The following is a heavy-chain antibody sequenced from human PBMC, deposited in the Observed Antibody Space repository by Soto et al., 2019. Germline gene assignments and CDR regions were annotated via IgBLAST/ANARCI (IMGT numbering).Heavy chain of an antibody. CDR1: GFTFSSYV. CDR2: ISGSGGST. Sequence: EVQLLESGGGLVQPGGSLRLSCAASGFTFSSYVMSWVRQAPGKGLEWVSAISGSGGSTYYADSVKGRFTISRDNSKNTLYLQMNSLRAEDTAVYYCAKDGYYDFLSDVWGQGTTVTVSS. J-gene: IGHJ6*02. D-gene: IGHD3-3*01. V-gene: IGHV3-23*01. CDR3: AKDGYYDFLSDV.